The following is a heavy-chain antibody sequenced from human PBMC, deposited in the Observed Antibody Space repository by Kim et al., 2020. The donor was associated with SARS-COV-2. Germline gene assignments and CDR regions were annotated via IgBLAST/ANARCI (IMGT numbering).Heavy chain of an antibody. CDR2: ISVYNGDT. J-gene: IGHJ6*03. D-gene: IGHD7-27*01. CDR1: GYTFTKYG. CDR3: ARDPNVASWASYMDF. V-gene: IGHV1-18*01. Sequence: ASVKVSCRASGYTFTKYGISWVRQAPGQGLEWMAWISVYNGDTNYAQKLQHRITITTDTSTNTAYMELSSLRSDDTAVYYCARDPNVASWASYMDFCGTG.